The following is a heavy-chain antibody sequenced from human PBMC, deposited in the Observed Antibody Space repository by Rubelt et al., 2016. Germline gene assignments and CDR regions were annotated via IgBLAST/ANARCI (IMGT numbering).Heavy chain of an antibody. Sequence: ESGGGLVQPGGSLRLSCTASGLIFTDYWFHWVRQAPGKGLVWVSHISKHGEYTAYADSVKGRFTISRDDSKNTLDLQMNSLRVEDTAVYYCATVGSDGYSPDYWGQGTLVTVSS. CDR1: GLIFTDYW. CDR2: ISKHGEYT. D-gene: IGHD2-21*01. CDR3: ATVGSDGYSPDY. J-gene: IGHJ4*02. V-gene: IGHV3-74*01.